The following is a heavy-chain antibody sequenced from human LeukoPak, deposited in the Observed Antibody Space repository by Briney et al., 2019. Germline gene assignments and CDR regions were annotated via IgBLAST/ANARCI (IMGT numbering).Heavy chain of an antibody. D-gene: IGHD6-19*01. CDR1: GGSFSGYY. J-gene: IGHJ4*02. V-gene: IGHV4-34*01. CDR3: ARGNKGIAVAGTLLFY. Sequence: SETLSLTCAVYGGSFSGYYWSWIRQPPGKGLEWIGEINHSGSTNYNPSLKSRVTISVDTSKNQFSLKLSSVTAADTAVYYCARGNKGIAVAGTLLFYWGQGTLVTVSS. CDR2: INHSGST.